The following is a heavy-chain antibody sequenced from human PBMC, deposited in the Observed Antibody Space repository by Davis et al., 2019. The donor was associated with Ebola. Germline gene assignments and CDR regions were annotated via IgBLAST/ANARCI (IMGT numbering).Heavy chain of an antibody. CDR2: INPSTGST. J-gene: IGHJ6*02. D-gene: IGHD1-14*01. CDR3: AREPVADNYYYYGMDV. CDR1: GYTFMNYN. V-gene: IGHV1-46*01. Sequence: ASVKVSCKAAGYTFMNYNMHWVRQAPGQGLEWMGIINPSTGSTTYAQKLQGRVTMTTDTSTSTAYMELRSLRSDDTAVYYCAREPVADNYYYYGMDVWGQGTTVTVSS.